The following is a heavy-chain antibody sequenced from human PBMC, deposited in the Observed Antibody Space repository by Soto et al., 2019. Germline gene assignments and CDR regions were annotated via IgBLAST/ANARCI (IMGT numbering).Heavy chain of an antibody. V-gene: IGHV3-9*01. J-gene: IGHJ3*02. CDR2: ISWNSGSI. CDR3: PKDNAVRRDGYNNALDI. Sequence: PGGSLRLSCAASVFTFDDYAMHLVRQAPGKGLEWVSGISWNSGSIGYADSVKGRFTISRDNAKNSLYLQMNSLRAEDTALYYCPKDNAVRRDGYNNALDIWGQGTLVTVSS. CDR1: VFTFDDYA. D-gene: IGHD4-4*01.